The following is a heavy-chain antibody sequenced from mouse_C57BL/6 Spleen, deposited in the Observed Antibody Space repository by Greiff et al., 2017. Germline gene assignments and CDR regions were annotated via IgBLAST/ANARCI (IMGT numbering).Heavy chain of an antibody. CDR3: TEYGNYSAMDY. D-gene: IGHD2-10*02. J-gene: IGHJ4*01. V-gene: IGHV6-3*01. Sequence: EVMLVESGGGLVQPGGSMKLSCVASGFTFSNYWMNWVRQSPEKGLEWVAQIRLKSDNYATHYAESVKGRFTISRDDSKSSVYLQMNNLRAEDTGIYYCTEYGNYSAMDYWGQGTSVTVSS. CDR2: IRLKSDNYAT. CDR1: GFTFSNYW.